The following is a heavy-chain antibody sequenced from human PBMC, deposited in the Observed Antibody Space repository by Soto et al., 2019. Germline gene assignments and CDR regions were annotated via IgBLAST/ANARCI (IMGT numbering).Heavy chain of an antibody. V-gene: IGHV5-10-1*01. Sequence: SEKRSAKGCGYSFAGYWITWVRQMPGKGLGWMGRIDPSDSQTYYSPSFRGHVTISAAKSITTVFLQWSSLRASDTAMYYCARQIYDSDSGPNFQYYFDSWGQGTLVTVSS. D-gene: IGHD3-22*01. J-gene: IGHJ4*02. CDR2: IDPSDSQT. CDR1: GYSFAGYW. CDR3: ARQIYDSDSGPNFQYYFDS.